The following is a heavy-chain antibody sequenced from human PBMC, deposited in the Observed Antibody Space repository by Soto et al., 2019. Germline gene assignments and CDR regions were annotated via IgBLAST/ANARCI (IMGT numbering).Heavy chain of an antibody. Sequence: GGSLRLSCAASGFTFSSYAMHWVRQAPGKGLEWVAVISYDGSNKYYADSVKGRFTISRDNSKNTLYLQMNSLRAEDTAVYYCARADTGSYDWEGDLFDYWGQGTLVTVSS. CDR2: ISYDGSNK. CDR1: GFTFSSYA. V-gene: IGHV3-30-3*01. CDR3: ARADTGSYDWEGDLFDY. D-gene: IGHD1-26*01. J-gene: IGHJ4*02.